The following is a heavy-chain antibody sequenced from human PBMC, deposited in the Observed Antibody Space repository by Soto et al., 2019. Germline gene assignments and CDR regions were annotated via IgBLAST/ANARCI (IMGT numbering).Heavy chain of an antibody. CDR2: MNPNSGNT. CDR1: GYTFTSYD. V-gene: IGHV1-8*01. J-gene: IGHJ4*02. D-gene: IGHD6-13*01. CDR3: AREHSSSWRFDY. Sequence: QVQLVQSGAEVKKPGALVKVSWKASGYTFTSYDINWVRQATGQGLEWMGWMNPNSGNTGYAQKFQGRVTMTRNTSISTANMELSSLRSEDTAVYYCAREHSSSWRFDYWGQGTLVTVS.